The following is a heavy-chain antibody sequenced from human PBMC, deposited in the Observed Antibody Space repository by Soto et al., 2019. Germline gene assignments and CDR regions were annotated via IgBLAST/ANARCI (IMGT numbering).Heavy chain of an antibody. Sequence: ASVKVSCKASGDTFTHYDIKVVRQATGQGLEWMGWMNPNSGNTGYAQKFQGRVTMTRNTSISTAYMELSSLRSEDTAVYYCARGRNGMDVWGQGTTVTVSS. J-gene: IGHJ6*02. CDR3: ARGRNGMDV. CDR1: GDTFTHYD. V-gene: IGHV1-8*01. CDR2: MNPNSGNT.